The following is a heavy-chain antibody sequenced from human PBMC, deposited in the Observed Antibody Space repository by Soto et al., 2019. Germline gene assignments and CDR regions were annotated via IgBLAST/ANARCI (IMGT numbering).Heavy chain of an antibody. D-gene: IGHD3-16*01. Sequence: GESLKISCKGSGYIFSGYWIGWVRQMPGKGLEWMGIIYPGDSDTIYSPSFQGQVTISADKSISTAYLQWSSLKASDTAMYYCARILGGGPRDKDFDYWGQGKQVNLAS. J-gene: IGHJ4*02. CDR2: IYPGDSDT. CDR3: ARILGGGPRDKDFDY. CDR1: GYIFSGYW. V-gene: IGHV5-51*01.